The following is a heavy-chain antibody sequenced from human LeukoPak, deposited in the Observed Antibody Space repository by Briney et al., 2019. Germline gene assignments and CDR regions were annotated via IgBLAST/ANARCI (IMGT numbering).Heavy chain of an antibody. CDR2: IRSKDYGGTT. D-gene: IGHD3-10*01. V-gene: IGHV3-49*04. J-gene: IGHJ4*02. CDR3: SRDEVGSGSSYSGIDC. CDR1: VFIFGDYS. Sequence: GGSLRLSRTGAVFIFGDYSMSWVRQAPGKGLEWVGFIRSKDYGGTTEYAAYVKGRFTISRDDSKSIAYLQMNSLKTEDTAVYFCSRDEVGSGSSYSGIDCWGQGTLVTVSS.